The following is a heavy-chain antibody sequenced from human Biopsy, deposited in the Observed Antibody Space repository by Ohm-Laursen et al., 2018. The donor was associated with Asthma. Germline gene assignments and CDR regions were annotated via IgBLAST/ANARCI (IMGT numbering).Heavy chain of an antibody. J-gene: IGHJ4*02. CDR2: INSVFGTT. D-gene: IGHD2-2*01. CDR1: GGTFNTYV. V-gene: IGHV1-69*13. CDR3: ARKAGSCISRTCYSLDF. Sequence: GASVLVSCKSLGGTFNTYVIGWVRPAPGQGLGLMGGINSVFGTTTYPQKFQDRVTITADDSTSTVYMELSSLRSEDTAVYYCARKAGSCISRTCYSLDFWGQGTLVTVSS.